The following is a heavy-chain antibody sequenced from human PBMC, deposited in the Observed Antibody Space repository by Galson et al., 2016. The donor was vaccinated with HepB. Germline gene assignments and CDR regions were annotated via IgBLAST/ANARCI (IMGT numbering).Heavy chain of an antibody. CDR3: ANGYCSSTSCYTSAQGDFEY. J-gene: IGHJ4*02. CDR1: GGTLRTSA. V-gene: IGHV1-69*13. CDR2: IVPLFGTS. Sequence: SVKVSCKASGGTLRTSALTWMRQAPGQGLEWMGAIVPLFGTSTYAQNFQGRLTITADESTSTGYMELSSLKSEDTAMYYCANGYCSSTSCYTSAQGDFEYWGQGTLVTVSS. D-gene: IGHD2-2*02.